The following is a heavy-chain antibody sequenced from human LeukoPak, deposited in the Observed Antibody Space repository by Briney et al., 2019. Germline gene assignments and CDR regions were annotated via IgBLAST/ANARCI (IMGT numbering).Heavy chain of an antibody. CDR2: ISAYNGST. CDR3: ARVYYYDSSGYLQDYYYYMDV. CDR1: GYTFTSYG. Sequence: ASVKVSCKASGYTFTSYGISWVRQAPGQGLEWMGWISAYNGSTNYAQKLQGRVTMTTDTSTSTAYMELRSLRSDDTAVYYCARVYYYDSSGYLQDYYYYMDVWGEGTTVTVSS. J-gene: IGHJ6*03. V-gene: IGHV1-18*01. D-gene: IGHD3-22*01.